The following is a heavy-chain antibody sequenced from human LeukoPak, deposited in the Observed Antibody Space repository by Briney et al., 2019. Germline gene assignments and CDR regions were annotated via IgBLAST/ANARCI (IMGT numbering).Heavy chain of an antibody. V-gene: IGHV1-2*02. Sequence: ASVKVSCKASGYTFTGYYMHWVRQAPGQGLEWMGWINPNSGGTNYAQKFQGRVTMTRDTSISTAYMELSRLRSDDTAVYYCARPFEYDFWSGYYQYYFDYWGQGTLVTVPS. CDR3: ARPFEYDFWSGYYQYYFDY. J-gene: IGHJ4*02. D-gene: IGHD3-3*01. CDR2: INPNSGGT. CDR1: GYTFTGYY.